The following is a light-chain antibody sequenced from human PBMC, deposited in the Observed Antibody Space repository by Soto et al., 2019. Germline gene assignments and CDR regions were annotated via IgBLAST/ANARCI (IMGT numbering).Light chain of an antibody. CDR2: GAS. CDR3: QQYDSSPWT. Sequence: EIVLTQSPATLSLSPGEGATLSCRASQSVSSSYLAWYQQKPGQAPRPLIYGASSRATGIPDRFSGSGSGTDFTLTISRLEPEDFAVYYCQQYDSSPWTFGQGTKVEIK. V-gene: IGKV3-20*01. CDR1: QSVSSSY. J-gene: IGKJ1*01.